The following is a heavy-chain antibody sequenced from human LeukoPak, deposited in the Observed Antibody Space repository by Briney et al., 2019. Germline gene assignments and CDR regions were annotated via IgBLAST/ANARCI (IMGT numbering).Heavy chain of an antibody. CDR1: GYSISSTYY. J-gene: IGHJ3*02. CDR3: ARATKRQLLGAFDI. Sequence: SETLSLTCTVSGYSISSTYYWGWIRQPPGKGLEWVGSVFHSGNTYYNPSLKSRVTISVDTSKNQFSLKLSSVTAADTAVYYCARATKRQLLGAFDIWGQGTMVTVSS. V-gene: IGHV4-38-2*02. CDR2: VFHSGNT. D-gene: IGHD1-1*01.